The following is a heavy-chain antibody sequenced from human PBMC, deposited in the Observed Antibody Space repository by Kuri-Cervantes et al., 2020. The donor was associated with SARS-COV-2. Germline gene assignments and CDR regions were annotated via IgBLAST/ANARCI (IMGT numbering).Heavy chain of an antibody. J-gene: IGHJ2*01. CDR3: AKAKGITIFGVVSLPHGYFDL. Sequence: GESLKISCAASGFTFSSYGMHWVRQAPGKGLEWVAFIRYDGSNKYYADSVKGRFTISRDNSKDTLHLQMNSLRAEDTAVYYCAKAKGITIFGVVSLPHGYFDLWGRGTLVTVSS. V-gene: IGHV3-30*02. D-gene: IGHD3-3*01. CDR1: GFTFSSYG. CDR2: IRYDGSNK.